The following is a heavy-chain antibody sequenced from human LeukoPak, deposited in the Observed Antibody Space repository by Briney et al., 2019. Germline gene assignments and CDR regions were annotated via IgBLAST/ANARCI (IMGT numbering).Heavy chain of an antibody. V-gene: IGHV3-23*01. Sequence: GGSLRLSCAASGFTFSSYAMSWVRQAPGKGLEWVSAISGSGGSTYYADSVKGRFTISRDNSKNTLYLQMNSLRAEDTAVYYCAKDPRRLRFLEWLPDYWGQGTLVTVSS. J-gene: IGHJ4*02. CDR2: ISGSGGST. CDR1: GFTFSSYA. D-gene: IGHD3-3*01. CDR3: AKDPRRLRFLEWLPDY.